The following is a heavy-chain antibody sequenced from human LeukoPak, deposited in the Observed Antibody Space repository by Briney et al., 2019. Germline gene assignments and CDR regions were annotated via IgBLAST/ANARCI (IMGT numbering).Heavy chain of an antibody. D-gene: IGHD2-2*01. CDR1: GGSISSYY. V-gene: IGHV4-4*07. J-gene: IGHJ4*02. CDR2: IYTSGST. CDR3: ARGASHCSSTSCYGYSDY. Sequence: SETLSLTCTVSGGSISSYYWSWIRQPAGKGLEWIGRIYTSGSTNYNPSLKSRVTMSVDTSKNQFSLKLSSVTAADTAVYYCARGASHCSSTSCYGYSDYWGQGTLVTVSS.